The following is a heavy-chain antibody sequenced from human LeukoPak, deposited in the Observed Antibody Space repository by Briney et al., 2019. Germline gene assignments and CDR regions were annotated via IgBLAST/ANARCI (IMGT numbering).Heavy chain of an antibody. CDR2: INHSGST. V-gene: IGHV4-34*01. D-gene: IGHD2-15*01. CDR1: GGSFSGYY. J-gene: IGHJ5*02. CDR3: ARGFAGIVVVVAATPGWFDP. Sequence: PSETLSLTCAVYGGSFSGYYWSWIRQPPGKGLEWIGEINHSGSTNYNPSLNSRVTISVDTSKNQFSLKLSSVPAADTAVYYCARGFAGIVVVVAATPGWFDPWGQGTLVTVSS.